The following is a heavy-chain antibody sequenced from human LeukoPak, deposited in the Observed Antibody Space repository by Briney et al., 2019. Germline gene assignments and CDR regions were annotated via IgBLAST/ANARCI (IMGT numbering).Heavy chain of an antibody. CDR2: IYYSGGT. Sequence: SETLSLTCTVSGGSISSSSYYWGWIPQPPGKGLEWIGSIYYSGGTYYNPSLKSRVTISVDTSKNQFSLKLSSVTAADTAVYYCARSSPGRSGDSDYWGQGTLVTVSS. J-gene: IGHJ4*02. D-gene: IGHD4-17*01. CDR1: GGSISSSSYY. CDR3: ARSSPGRSGDSDY. V-gene: IGHV4-39*07.